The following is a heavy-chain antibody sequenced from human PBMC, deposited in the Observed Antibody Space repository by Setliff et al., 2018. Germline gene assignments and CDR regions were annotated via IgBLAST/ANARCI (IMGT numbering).Heavy chain of an antibody. Sequence: ASVKVSCKASGYTLSKYYMHWVRQAPGQGLEWMGIINPIGGLTKYAQKFQGRVTMTSDTSTNTVYLEVSSLRSEDTAVYFCAREDGPNYYYYYMDIRGKGTTVTVSS. CDR3: AREDGPNYYYYYMDI. J-gene: IGHJ6*03. CDR2: INPIGGLT. D-gene: IGHD2-8*01. CDR1: GYTLSKYY. V-gene: IGHV1-46*01.